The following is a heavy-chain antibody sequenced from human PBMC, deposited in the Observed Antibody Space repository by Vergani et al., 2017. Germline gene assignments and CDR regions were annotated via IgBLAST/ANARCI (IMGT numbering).Heavy chain of an antibody. Sequence: EVQLLESVGGLVQPGGSLRLSCAASGFTFSSYAMSWVRQAPGKGLEWVSAISGSGGSTYYADSVKGRFTISRDNSKNTLYLQMNSLRAEDTAVYYCAKDHELFRPSTIAARAAKYYFDYWGQGTLVTVSS. D-gene: IGHD6-6*01. CDR3: AKDHELFRPSTIAARAAKYYFDY. J-gene: IGHJ4*02. CDR2: ISGSGGST. V-gene: IGHV3-23*01. CDR1: GFTFSSYA.